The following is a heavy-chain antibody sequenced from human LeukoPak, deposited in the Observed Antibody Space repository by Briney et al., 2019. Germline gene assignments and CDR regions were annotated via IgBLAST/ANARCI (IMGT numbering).Heavy chain of an antibody. J-gene: IGHJ3*02. CDR2: IVVGSGNT. D-gene: IGHD4-17*01. V-gene: IGHV1-58*01. CDR1: GFTFTSSA. Sequence: EASVKVSCKASGFTFTSSAVQWVRQARGQRLEWIGWIVVGSGNTNYAQKIQERVTITRDMSTSTAYMELSSLRSEDTAVYYCAAATTVTTVDAFDIWGQGTMVTVSS. CDR3: AAATTVTTVDAFDI.